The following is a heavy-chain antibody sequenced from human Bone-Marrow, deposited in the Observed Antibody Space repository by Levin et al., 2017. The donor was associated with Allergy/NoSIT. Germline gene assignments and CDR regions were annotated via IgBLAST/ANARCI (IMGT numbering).Heavy chain of an antibody. D-gene: IGHD3-10*01. CDR3: ARLSEGSGWAYVMDV. J-gene: IGHJ6*02. Sequence: ASVKVSCKASGGTFSSYVINWVRQAPGQGLEWMGGIIPIFGTANYAHNLQGRVTITADESTSTAYMELSSLRSEDTAIYYCARLSEGSGWAYVMDVWGQGTTVTVSS. V-gene: IGHV1-69*13. CDR1: GGTFSSYV. CDR2: IIPIFGTA.